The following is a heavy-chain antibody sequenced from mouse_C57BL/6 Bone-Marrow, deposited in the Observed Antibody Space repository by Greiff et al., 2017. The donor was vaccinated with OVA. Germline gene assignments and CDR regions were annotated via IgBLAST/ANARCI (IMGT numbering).Heavy chain of an antibody. V-gene: IGHV5-4*01. Sequence: EVQLVESGGGLVKPGGSLKLSCAASGFTFSSYAMSWVRQTPEKRLEWVATISDGGSYTYYPDNVKGGFTISRDNAKNNLYLQMSHLKSEDTAMYYCARGPLATVDAMDYWGQGTSVTVSS. J-gene: IGHJ4*01. CDR1: GFTFSSYA. CDR2: ISDGGSYT. D-gene: IGHD1-1*01. CDR3: ARGPLATVDAMDY.